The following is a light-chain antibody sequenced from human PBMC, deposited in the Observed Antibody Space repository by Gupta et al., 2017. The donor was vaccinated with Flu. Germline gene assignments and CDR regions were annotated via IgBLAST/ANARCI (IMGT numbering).Light chain of an antibody. CDR1: QSVSSY. CDR2: DAS. V-gene: IGKV3-11*01. Sequence: EIVLTQSPATLSLSPGERATLSCRASQSVSSYLAWYQQKPGQAPPLLIYDASNRATGIPARFSGSGSGTDFTLTISSLEPEDFAVYYCQQRSNWPPGYTFGQGTKLEIK. CDR3: QQRSNWPPGYT. J-gene: IGKJ2*01.